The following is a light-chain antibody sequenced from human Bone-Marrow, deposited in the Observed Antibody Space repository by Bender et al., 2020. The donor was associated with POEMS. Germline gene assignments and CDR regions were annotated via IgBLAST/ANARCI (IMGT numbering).Light chain of an antibody. J-gene: IGLJ3*02. V-gene: IGLV3-21*03. CDR1: DLGSKS. Sequence: SYVLTQPPSVSVAPGKTARISCGGNDLGSKSVHWYQQKPGQAPVLVVFDDSDRPSGIPERISGSKSGTSASLAISGLRSEDEADYSCCSYAGSYTWVFGGGTKLTVL. CDR3: CSYAGSYTWV. CDR2: DDS.